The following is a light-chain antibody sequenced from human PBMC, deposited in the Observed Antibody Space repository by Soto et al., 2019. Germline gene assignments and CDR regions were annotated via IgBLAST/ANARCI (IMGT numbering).Light chain of an antibody. V-gene: IGLV2-8*01. CDR2: EVT. CDR1: SSDVGDYNF. Sequence: QSALTQPPSASGSPGQSVTISCTGTSSDVGDYNFVSWYQQHPGKAPKLMIYEVTERPSGVPDRFSGSKSGNTASLTVSGLQAEDEADYYCSSYAGSNSVVFGAGTKVTVL. J-gene: IGLJ2*01. CDR3: SSYAGSNSVV.